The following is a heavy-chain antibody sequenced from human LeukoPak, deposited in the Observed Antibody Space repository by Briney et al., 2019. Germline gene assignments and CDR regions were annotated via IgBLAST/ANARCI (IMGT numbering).Heavy chain of an antibody. J-gene: IGHJ5*02. CDR2: INPDGSQK. CDR1: GFTFSLYW. V-gene: IGHV3-7*01. CDR3: VRQMIRFWFDP. D-gene: IGHD3-16*01. Sequence: GGSLRLSCAASGFTFSLYWMTWVRQSPGKGLEWVADINPDGSQKYSVDSVKGRFTIPRDNAKNSLFLQMNSLRAEDTAVYYCVRQMIRFWFDPWGQGTQVTVSS.